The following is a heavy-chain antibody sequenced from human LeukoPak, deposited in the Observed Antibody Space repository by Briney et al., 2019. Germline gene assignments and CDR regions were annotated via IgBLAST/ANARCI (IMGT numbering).Heavy chain of an antibody. CDR3: ARDKTRSSLLTGNVY. J-gene: IGHJ4*02. D-gene: IGHD6-13*01. V-gene: IGHV4-4*02. Sequence: SETLSLTCAVSGGSISSSNWWSWVRQPPGKGLEWIGSIYHSGSTYYNPSLKSRVTISVDTSKNQFSLKLSSVTAADTAVYFCARDKTRSSLLTGNVYWGQGTLVTVSS. CDR1: GGSISSSNW. CDR2: IYHSGST.